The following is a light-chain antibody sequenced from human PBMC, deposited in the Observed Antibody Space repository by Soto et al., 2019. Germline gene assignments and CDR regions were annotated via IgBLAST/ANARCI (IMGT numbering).Light chain of an antibody. J-gene: IGLJ2*01. CDR1: SGHSSYG. Sequence: QSVLTQSPSASASLGDSVKPTCTLSSGHSSYGIAWHQQQPEKGPRYLMKLNSDGSHSKGDGIPDRLSGSSSGAERYLTVSSLNSEDEADYYCQTWGAGIRAFGGGTKLTVL. CDR3: QTWGAGIRA. CDR2: LNSDGSH. V-gene: IGLV4-69*01.